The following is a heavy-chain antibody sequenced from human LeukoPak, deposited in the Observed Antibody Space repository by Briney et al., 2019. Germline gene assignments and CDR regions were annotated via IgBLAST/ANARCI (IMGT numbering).Heavy chain of an antibody. J-gene: IGHJ3*02. Sequence: SETLSLTCAVCVGSFSGYYWTWIRQTPGKGLEWIGEINHSGSTNYNPSLKSRVTISVDTSKKQFSLNLSSVTAADTAVYYRARGFILYCGGDCYSDAFDIWGQGTMVTVSS. CDR3: ARGFILYCGGDCYSDAFDI. CDR2: INHSGST. V-gene: IGHV4-34*01. D-gene: IGHD2-21*02. CDR1: VGSFSGYY.